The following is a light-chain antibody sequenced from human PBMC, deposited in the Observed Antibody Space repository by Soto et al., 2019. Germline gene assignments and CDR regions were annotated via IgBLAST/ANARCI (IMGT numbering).Light chain of an antibody. CDR1: SGHSSYA. V-gene: IGLV4-69*01. Sequence: QLVLTQSPSASASLGASVKLICTLSSGHSSYAIAWHQQQPEKGPRYLMNLNSDGTHNKGDGIPDRFSGSSSGAERFLTISSLQSEDEADYYCQTWDTGIVVFGGGTKLTVL. J-gene: IGLJ2*01. CDR3: QTWDTGIVV. CDR2: LNSDGTH.